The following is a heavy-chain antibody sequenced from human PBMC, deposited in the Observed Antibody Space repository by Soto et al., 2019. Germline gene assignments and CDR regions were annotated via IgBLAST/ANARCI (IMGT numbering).Heavy chain of an antibody. D-gene: IGHD2-8*02. Sequence: EVQVVETGGGLIQPGGSLRLSCAVSGFSVSHNYMTWVRQAPGKGLDWVSVIYRDGSPYYANSVKGRFTLSRDTSKNMVYLQMNSVGVEDTAVYYGARDTENTGGGLDVWGQGAMVTVSS. V-gene: IGHV3-53*02. CDR1: GFSVSHNY. J-gene: IGHJ3*01. CDR3: ARDTENTGGGLDV. CDR2: IYRDGSP.